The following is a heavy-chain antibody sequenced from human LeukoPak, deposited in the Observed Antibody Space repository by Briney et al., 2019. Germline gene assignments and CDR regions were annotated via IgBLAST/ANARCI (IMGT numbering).Heavy chain of an antibody. CDR1: GGSISTYY. D-gene: IGHD5-24*01. CDR3: ARALAGGYNLYYFDY. Sequence: VKPSETLSLTCTVSGGSISTYYWSWIRQPPGKGLEWIGYIYYSGSTNYNPSLKSRVTISVDTSKNQFSLKLTSVTAADTAVYYCARALAGGYNLYYFDYWGQGTLVTVSS. J-gene: IGHJ4*02. CDR2: IYYSGST. V-gene: IGHV4-59*01.